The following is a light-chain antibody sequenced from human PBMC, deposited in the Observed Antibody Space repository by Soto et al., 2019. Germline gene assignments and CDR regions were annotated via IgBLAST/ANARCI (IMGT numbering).Light chain of an antibody. Sequence: QSALTQPASVSGSPGQSITISCTGSSSDGGTYNLVSWYQQHPGKAPKLMIYEDTKRPSGVSNRFSGSKSGNTASLTISGLQAEVEADYYCCSYAGSSTFEVFGGGTKLTVL. CDR1: SSDGGTYNL. CDR3: CSYAGSSTFEV. V-gene: IGLV2-23*02. J-gene: IGLJ2*01. CDR2: EDT.